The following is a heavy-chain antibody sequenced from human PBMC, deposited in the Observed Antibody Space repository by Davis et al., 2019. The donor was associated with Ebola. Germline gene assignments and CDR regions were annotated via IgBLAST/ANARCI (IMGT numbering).Heavy chain of an antibody. Sequence: MPSETLSLTCAVSGGSISSSNWWSWVRQPPGKGLEWIGEIYHSGSTNYNPSLKSRVTISVDKSKNQFSLKLSSVTAADTAVYYCARVFGPRWELRLDYWGQGTLVTVSS. V-gene: IGHV4-4*02. CDR3: ARVFGPRWELRLDY. CDR1: GGSISSSNW. J-gene: IGHJ4*02. CDR2: IYHSGST. D-gene: IGHD1-26*01.